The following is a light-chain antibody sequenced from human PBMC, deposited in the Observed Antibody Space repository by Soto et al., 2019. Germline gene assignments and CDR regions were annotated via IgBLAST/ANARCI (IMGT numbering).Light chain of an antibody. CDR1: QSLLYNSNNQNY. CDR3: QQNFNTPLT. CDR2: WAS. J-gene: IGKJ4*01. Sequence: DIVMTQSPDSLAVSLGERATINCKSSQSLLYNSNNQNYLAWFQQKPGQPPKLLIYWASIRESGVPDRFSGSGSGTDFTLTISSLQAEDVAVYYCQQNFNTPLTFGGGTKVDIK. V-gene: IGKV4-1*01.